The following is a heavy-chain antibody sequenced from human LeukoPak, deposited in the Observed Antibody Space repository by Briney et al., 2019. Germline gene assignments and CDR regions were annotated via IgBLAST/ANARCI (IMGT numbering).Heavy chain of an antibody. Sequence: GASVNVSCKASGYTFTTYYRNWVRQAPGQGLEWMGLINPSGGGTRYAQKFQGRVTMNRAPSTSTVYMELSSLRSEDPAVYYCASGYKTVSVFDHWGEGTLVTVSS. CDR1: GYTFTTYY. CDR2: INPSGGGT. CDR3: ASGYKTVSVFDH. V-gene: IGHV1-46*01. D-gene: IGHD5-24*01. J-gene: IGHJ4*02.